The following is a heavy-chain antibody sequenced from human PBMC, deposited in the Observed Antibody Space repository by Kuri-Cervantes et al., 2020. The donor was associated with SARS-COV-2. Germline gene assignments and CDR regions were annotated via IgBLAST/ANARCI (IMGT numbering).Heavy chain of an antibody. Sequence: GGSLRLSCKASGVSFDYRFLHWVRQAPGQALEWMGWITPFNGNTNYAQRFQDRVTITRDRSMSIAYMELSSLRFEDTAMYYCARSGPGAISREDGAFDIRGQGTMVTVSS. J-gene: IGHJ3*02. D-gene: IGHD5-24*01. CDR1: GVSFDYRF. V-gene: IGHV1-45*02. CDR2: ITPFNGNT. CDR3: ARSGPGAISREDGAFDI.